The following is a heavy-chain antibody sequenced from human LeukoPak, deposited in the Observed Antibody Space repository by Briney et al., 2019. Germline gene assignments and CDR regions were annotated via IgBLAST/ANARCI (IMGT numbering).Heavy chain of an antibody. J-gene: IGHJ4*02. D-gene: IGHD6-19*01. CDR1: GYTFNGYY. Sequence: ASVKVSCKASGYTFNGYYIHWVRQAPGQGPEWMGWLHPKSGGTKYAQRFQGRVTMTWDTSISTAYMDLARLRSDDTAVYYCAVGLDIAMPGKVPTGWGQGTLVTVSS. CDR3: AVGLDIAMPGKVPTG. V-gene: IGHV1-2*02. CDR2: LHPKSGGT.